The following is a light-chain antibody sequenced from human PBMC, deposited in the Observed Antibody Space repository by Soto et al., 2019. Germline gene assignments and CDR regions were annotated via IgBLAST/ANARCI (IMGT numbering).Light chain of an antibody. CDR3: QQYNIWPLWT. CDR1: ESVTSS. J-gene: IGKJ1*01. V-gene: IGKV3-15*01. CDR2: AAS. Sequence: EIVMTQSPATLSVSPGDRATLSCRASESVTSSLAWYQQKPGQPPRLLIYAASTRATDVPARFSGGGSETECTLTISRLQSEDFAVYFCQQYNIWPLWTFGQGTKVEIK.